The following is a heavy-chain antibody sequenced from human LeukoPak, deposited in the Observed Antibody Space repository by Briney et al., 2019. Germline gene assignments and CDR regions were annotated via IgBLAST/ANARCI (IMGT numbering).Heavy chain of an antibody. J-gene: IGHJ4*02. CDR2: INPSDGST. V-gene: IGHV1-46*01. Sequence: GASVTVSCKASGYTFTDHYMHWVRQAPGQGLEWMGIINPSDGSTNYAQKFQGRVTMTRDTSTGTVYMDLTSLRSDDTAVYYCARVPLGGAFDYWGQGTLVTVSS. CDR1: GYTFTDHY. D-gene: IGHD3-16*01. CDR3: ARVPLGGAFDY.